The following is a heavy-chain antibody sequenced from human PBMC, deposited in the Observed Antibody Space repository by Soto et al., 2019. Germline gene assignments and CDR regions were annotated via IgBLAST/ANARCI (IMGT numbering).Heavy chain of an antibody. V-gene: IGHV3-74*01. CDR3: ARGRPGASFDI. CDR1: GFTFRSYW. Sequence: LSLSCAASGFTFRSYWMYWVRQAPGKGLVWVSRINTDGDTTTYADSVKGRSTISRDNAKNTLYLQMNSLRAEDTAVYYCARGRPGASFDIWGQGTVVTVSS. D-gene: IGHD1-26*01. J-gene: IGHJ3*02. CDR2: INTDGDTT.